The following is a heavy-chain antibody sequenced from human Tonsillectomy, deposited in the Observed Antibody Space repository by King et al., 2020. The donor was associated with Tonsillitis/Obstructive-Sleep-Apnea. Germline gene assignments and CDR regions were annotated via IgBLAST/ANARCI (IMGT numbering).Heavy chain of an antibody. CDR3: ARQYSSGWYYFDY. Sequence: VQLQESGPGLVKPSETLSLTCTVSGGSISSYYWSWIRQPPGKGLEWIGYIYYSGSTNYNPSLKSRVTIPVDTSKNQFSLKLSPVTAADTAVYYCARQYSSGWYYFDYWGQGTLVTVSS. V-gene: IGHV4-59*08. J-gene: IGHJ4*02. CDR2: IYYSGST. CDR1: GGSISSYY. D-gene: IGHD6-19*01.